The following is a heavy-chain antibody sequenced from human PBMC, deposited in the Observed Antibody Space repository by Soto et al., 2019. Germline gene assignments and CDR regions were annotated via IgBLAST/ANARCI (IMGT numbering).Heavy chain of an antibody. CDR2: SSPDGGRT. Sequence: QVQLVQSGAEVKKPGASVKVSCKASGYTFTTYYMHWVRQAPGQGLEWMGISSPDGGRTRHAQKFQGRVTMTRDTSTSTVYMELSSLRSEDPAVYSCATRDPGHYWGQGTLVTVSS. V-gene: IGHV1-46*01. J-gene: IGHJ4*02. CDR1: GYTFTTYY. CDR3: ATRDPGHY.